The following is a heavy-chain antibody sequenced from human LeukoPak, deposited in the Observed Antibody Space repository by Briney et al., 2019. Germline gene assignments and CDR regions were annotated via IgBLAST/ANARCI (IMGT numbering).Heavy chain of an antibody. CDR2: IFHTGST. CDR1: GYSISDGNY. Sequence: SETLSLTCTVSGYSISDGNYWGWIRQPPGKGLEWIGSIFHTGSTYDNPSLKSRVTTSVDTSKNQFSLSLNSVTAADTAVYYCARGTVTTLDYWGQGTLVTVSS. J-gene: IGHJ4*02. V-gene: IGHV4-38-2*02. CDR3: ARGTVTTLDY. D-gene: IGHD4-17*01.